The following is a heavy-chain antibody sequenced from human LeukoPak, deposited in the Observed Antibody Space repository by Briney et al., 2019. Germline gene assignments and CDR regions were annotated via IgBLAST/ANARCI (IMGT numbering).Heavy chain of an antibody. V-gene: IGHV4-61*01. CDR3: ARGGAARLHFQN. CDR2: IYYSGTT. J-gene: IGHJ1*01. Sequence: SETLSLTCTVSGGSVSSGSYYWSWIRQPPGKGLEWIGYIYYSGTTNYNPSLQSRVTISVDTSKNQFSLNLNSVTAADTAVYYCARGGAARLHFQNWGQGTLVTVSS. CDR1: GGSVSSGSYY. D-gene: IGHD6-6*01.